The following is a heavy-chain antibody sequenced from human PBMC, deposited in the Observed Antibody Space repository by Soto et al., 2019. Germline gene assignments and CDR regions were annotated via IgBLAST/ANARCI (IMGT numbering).Heavy chain of an antibody. J-gene: IGHJ4*02. CDR1: GFTVNGNY. CDR3: ARDMGGYIYGTLDY. CDR2: IYSGGNT. Sequence: EVQLVESGGGLVQPGGSLRLSCAASGFTVNGNYMNWVRQAPGKGLEWVSVIYSGGNTYYAVSVKGRFTISRDNSKNTLYLQMNSLRAEDTAVYYCARDMGGYIYGTLDYWGQGTRVTVSS. D-gene: IGHD5-18*01. V-gene: IGHV3-66*01.